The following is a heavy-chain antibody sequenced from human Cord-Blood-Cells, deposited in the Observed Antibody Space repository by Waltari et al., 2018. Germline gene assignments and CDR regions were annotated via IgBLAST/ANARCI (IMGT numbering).Heavy chain of an antibody. V-gene: IGHV1-69*09. CDR2: IIPILGIA. CDR3: ARERGYSGYDDAFDI. J-gene: IGHJ3*02. CDR1: GGTFSSYA. D-gene: IGHD5-12*01. Sequence: QVQLVQSGAAVKKPGSSVKVSCKASGGTFSSYATSWVRQAPGQGLEWMGRIIPILGIANYAQKFQGRVTITADKSTSTAYMELSSLRSEDTAVYYCARERGYSGYDDAFDIWGQGTMVTVSS.